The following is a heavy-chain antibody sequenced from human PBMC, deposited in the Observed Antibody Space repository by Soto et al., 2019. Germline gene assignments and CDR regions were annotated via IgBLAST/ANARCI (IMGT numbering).Heavy chain of an antibody. Sequence: PSETLSLTCAVYGESFSGYYWSWIRQPPGKGLEWVSAISGSGGSTYYADSVKGRFTISRDNSKNTLYLQMNSLRAEDTAVYYCAKDLYTAMPYYYYGMDVWGQGTTVTVSS. V-gene: IGHV3-23*01. CDR1: GESFSGYY. J-gene: IGHJ6*02. CDR3: AKDLYTAMPYYYYGMDV. D-gene: IGHD5-18*01. CDR2: ISGSGGST.